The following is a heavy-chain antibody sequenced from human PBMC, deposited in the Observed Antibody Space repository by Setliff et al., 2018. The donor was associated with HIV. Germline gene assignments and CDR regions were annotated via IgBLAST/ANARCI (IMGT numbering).Heavy chain of an antibody. CDR2: IFSDGAT. V-gene: IGHV4-39*01. Sequence: PSETLSLTCTVSRGSISSGTYYWTWIRQPPGKGLEWIGSIFSDGATYYNPSLSSRVTISWDTSRNQFSLNLSSVTAAETAVYYCARVGYHGSGRYSFDYWGQGTLVTVSS. CDR3: ARVGYHGSGRYSFDY. D-gene: IGHD3-10*01. J-gene: IGHJ4*02. CDR1: RGSISSGTYY.